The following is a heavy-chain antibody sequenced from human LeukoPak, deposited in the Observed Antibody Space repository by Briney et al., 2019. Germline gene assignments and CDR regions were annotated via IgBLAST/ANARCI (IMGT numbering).Heavy chain of an antibody. J-gene: IGHJ4*02. V-gene: IGHV3-30*18. CDR2: ISYDGSNK. CDR1: GFTFSSYG. Sequence: GGSLRLSCAASGFTFSSYGMHWVRQAPGKGLEWVAVISYDGSNKYYADSVKGRFTISRDNSKNTLYLQMNSLRAEDTAVYYCAKDGPSSWYPYYFDYWGQGTLVTVSS. D-gene: IGHD6-13*01. CDR3: AKDGPSSWYPYYFDY.